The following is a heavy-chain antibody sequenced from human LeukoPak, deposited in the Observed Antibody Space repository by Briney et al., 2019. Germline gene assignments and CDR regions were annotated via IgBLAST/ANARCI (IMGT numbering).Heavy chain of an antibody. J-gene: IGHJ4*02. V-gene: IGHV1-18*01. CDR2: ISPDNDNT. D-gene: IGHD6-13*01. CDR3: TRVPGYSSTWHSDC. CDR1: GYSFNTCG. Sequence: ASLKVSCKASGYSFNTCGISWVRQAPRQGLEWMGWISPDNDNTDYAEKFQGRVTMTTDTSTRTAYLELRSLRSDDTAVYYCTRVPGYSSTWHSDCWGQGTLVTVSS.